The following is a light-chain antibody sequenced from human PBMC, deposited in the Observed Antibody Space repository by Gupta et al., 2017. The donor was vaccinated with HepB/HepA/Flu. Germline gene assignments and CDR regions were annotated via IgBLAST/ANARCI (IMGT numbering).Light chain of an antibody. CDR2: EVN. CDR1: SSDVGSSDF. CDR3: CSYAGSVSLGEV. J-gene: IGLJ2*01. Sequence: QSALTQPASVSGSPGQSITISCTGTSSDVGSSDFVSWYRQYPGKAPKLMVFEVNKRPSGVSSRFSGYKSGNTASLTISGLQAEDEADYYCCSYAGSVSLGEVFGGGTKLTVL. V-gene: IGLV2-23*02.